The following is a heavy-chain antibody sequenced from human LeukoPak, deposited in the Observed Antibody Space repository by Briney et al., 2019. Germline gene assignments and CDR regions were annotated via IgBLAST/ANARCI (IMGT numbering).Heavy chain of an antibody. V-gene: IGHV4-59*08. J-gene: IGHJ4*02. CDR1: GGSISSYY. D-gene: IGHD2-21*02. Sequence: PSETLSLTCTVSGGSISSYYWSWIRQPPGKGLEWIGNIYHSGSTYSNPSLQSRVTISVDTSKNQFSLRLSSVTAADTAVYYCARQAVGNCGDDCYSVLFDSWGQGTLVTVSS. CDR3: ARQAVGNCGDDCYSVLFDS. CDR2: IYHSGST.